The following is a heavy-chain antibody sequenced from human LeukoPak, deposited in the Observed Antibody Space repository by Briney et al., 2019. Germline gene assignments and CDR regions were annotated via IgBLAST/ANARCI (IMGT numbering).Heavy chain of an antibody. CDR3: ARAWQQLGYFDY. V-gene: IGHV4-30-2*01. J-gene: IGHJ4*02. Sequence: PSQTLSLTCAVSGGSISSGGYSWSWIRQPPGQGLEWIGYIYHSGSTYYNPSLKSRVTISVDRSKNQFSLKLSSVTAADTAVYYCARAWQQLGYFDYWGQGTLVTVSS. CDR1: GGSISSGGYS. CDR2: IYHSGST. D-gene: IGHD6-13*01.